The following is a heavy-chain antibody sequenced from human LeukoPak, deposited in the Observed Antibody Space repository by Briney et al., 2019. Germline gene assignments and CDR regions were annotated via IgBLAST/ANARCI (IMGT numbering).Heavy chain of an antibody. Sequence: PGGSLRLSCAASGFSFSSYGMHWVRQAPGKGLEWVAVIWYDGSKKYYADSVKGRFTISRDNSKNTLYLQMNSLRAEDTAVYYCAKISGYYPYYFDYWGQGTLVTVSS. D-gene: IGHD3-22*01. CDR1: GFSFSSYG. V-gene: IGHV3-30*02. CDR2: IWYDGSKK. J-gene: IGHJ4*02. CDR3: AKISGYYPYYFDY.